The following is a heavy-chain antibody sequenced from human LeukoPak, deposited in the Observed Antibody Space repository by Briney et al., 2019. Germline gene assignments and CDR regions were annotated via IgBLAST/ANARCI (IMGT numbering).Heavy chain of an antibody. CDR3: ARVIVEDAFDI. CDR2: ISSSGSTI. J-gene: IGHJ3*02. CDR1: GFTFSDYY. V-gene: IGHV3-11*01. D-gene: IGHD2-21*01. Sequence: GGSLRLSCAASGFTFSDYYMSWIRQAPGKGLEWVSYISSSGSTIYYADSVKGRFTISRDNAKNSLYLQMNSLRAEDTAVYYRARVIVEDAFDIWGQGTMVTVSS.